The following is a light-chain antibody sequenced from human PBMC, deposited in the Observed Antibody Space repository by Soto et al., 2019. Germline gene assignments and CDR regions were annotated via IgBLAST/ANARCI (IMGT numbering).Light chain of an antibody. J-gene: IGKJ1*01. CDR1: HGLSSTY. V-gene: IGKV3-15*01. CDR3: QKYNNWPSWT. CDR2: GAS. Sequence: EIVLTQSPGTLSLSPGESATLSCRASHGLSSTYLAWYQQRPGQAPRLLIYGASNRATGIPDRFSGSGSGTEFTLTISRLQSEDFAVYYCQKYNNWPSWTFGQGTKVDIK.